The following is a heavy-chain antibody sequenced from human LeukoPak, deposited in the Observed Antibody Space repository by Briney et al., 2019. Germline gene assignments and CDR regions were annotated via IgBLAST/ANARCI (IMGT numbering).Heavy chain of an antibody. V-gene: IGHV4-31*03. CDR3: AREGVGGYSYGYVY. CDR1: GGSISSGGYY. D-gene: IGHD5-18*01. J-gene: IGHJ4*02. CDR2: IYYSGST. Sequence: PSQTLSLTCTVSGGSISSGGYYWSWIRQHPGKGLEWIGYIYYSGSTYYNPSLKSRVTISVDTSKNQSSLKLSSVTAADTAVYYCAREGVGGYSYGYVYWGQGTLVTVSS.